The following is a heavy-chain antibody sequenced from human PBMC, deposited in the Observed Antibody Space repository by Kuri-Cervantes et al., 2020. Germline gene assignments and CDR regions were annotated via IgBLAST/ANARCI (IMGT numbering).Heavy chain of an antibody. CDR3: ARASIPYCSSTSCHFRG. V-gene: IGHV1-8*01. J-gene: IGHJ4*02. Sequence: ASVKVSCKASGYTFTSYDINWVRQATGQGLEWMGWMNPNSGNTGYAQKFQGRVTMTRNTSISTAYMELSSLRSEDTAAYYCARASIPYCSSTSCHFRGWGQGTLVTVSS. CDR2: MNPNSGNT. D-gene: IGHD2-2*01. CDR1: GYTFTSYD.